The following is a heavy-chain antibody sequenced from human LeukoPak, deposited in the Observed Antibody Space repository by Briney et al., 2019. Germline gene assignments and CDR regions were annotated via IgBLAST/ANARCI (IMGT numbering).Heavy chain of an antibody. D-gene: IGHD3-10*01. CDR3: AGEAPYYYGSGSYPYFQH. V-gene: IGHV1-2*04. Sequence: GASVKVSCKASGYTFTGYYMHWVRQAPGQGLEWMGWINPNSGGTNYAQKFQGWVTMTRDTSISTAYMELSRLRSDDTAVYYCAGEAPYYYGSGSYPYFQHWGQGTLVTVSS. J-gene: IGHJ1*01. CDR2: INPNSGGT. CDR1: GYTFTGYY.